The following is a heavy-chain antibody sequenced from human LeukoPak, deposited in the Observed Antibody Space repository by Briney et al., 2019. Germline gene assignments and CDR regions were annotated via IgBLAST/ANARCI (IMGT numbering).Heavy chain of an antibody. V-gene: IGHV1-46*01. CDR1: GYTFTSYY. CDR2: INPSGGGT. D-gene: IGHD6-19*01. CDR3: ARARAGAGLDY. Sequence: ASVKVSCKASGYTFTSYYMHWVRQAPGQGLEWMGIINPSGGGTSYAQKFQGRVTMTRDTSTSTVYMELSSLRSEDTAVYYCARARAGAGLDYWGQGTLVTVSS. J-gene: IGHJ4*02.